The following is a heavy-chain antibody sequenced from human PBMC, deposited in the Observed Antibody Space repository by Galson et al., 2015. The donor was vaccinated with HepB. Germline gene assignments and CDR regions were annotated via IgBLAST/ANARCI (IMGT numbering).Heavy chain of an antibody. J-gene: IGHJ4*02. CDR2: ISGNGDST. CDR1: GFTFSRYA. Sequence: SLRLSCAASGFTFSRYAMSWVRQAPGKGLEWVSGISGNGDSTYYADSVKGRVTISRDNSKNTLHLQMNSLRAEDTAVYYCAKVRYSSSSSACDYWGQGTLVTVSS. CDR3: AKVRYSSSSSACDY. D-gene: IGHD6-6*01. V-gene: IGHV3-23*01.